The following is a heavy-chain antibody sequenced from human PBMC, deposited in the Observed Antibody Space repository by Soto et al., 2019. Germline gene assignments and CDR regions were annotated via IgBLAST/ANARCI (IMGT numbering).Heavy chain of an antibody. V-gene: IGHV1-18*01. CDR3: ARDSHMTTVTNRSTFDP. CDR1: VYTFTSYG. CDR2: ISAYNGNT. D-gene: IGHD4-17*01. J-gene: IGHJ5*02. Sequence: GASVKVSCKASVYTFTSYGISWVRQAPGQGLEWMGWISAYNGNTNYAQKLQGRVTMTTDTSTSTAYMELRSLRSDDTAVYYCARDSHMTTVTNRSTFDPWGQGTLVTVSS.